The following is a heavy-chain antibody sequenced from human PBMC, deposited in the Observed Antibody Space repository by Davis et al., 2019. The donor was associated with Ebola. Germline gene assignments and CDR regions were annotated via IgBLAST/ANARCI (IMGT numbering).Heavy chain of an antibody. Sequence: GGSLRLSCAASGFTFSSYWMSWVRQAPGKGLEWVPAISGSGGSTYYADSVKGRFTISRDNSKNTLYLQMNSLRAEDTAVYYCASPMIIFGGVIVIWGQGTLVTVSS. J-gene: IGHJ4*02. CDR2: ISGSGGST. CDR1: GFTFSSYW. CDR3: ASPMIIFGGVIVI. D-gene: IGHD3-16*02. V-gene: IGHV3-23*01.